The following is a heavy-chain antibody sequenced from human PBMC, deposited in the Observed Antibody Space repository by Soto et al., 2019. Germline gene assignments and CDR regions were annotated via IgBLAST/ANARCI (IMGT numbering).Heavy chain of an antibody. V-gene: IGHV1-18*01. CDR1: GFTFNSYC. CDR2: ISAYNGNT. Sequence: ASVKASSKASGFTFNSYCISWVQQAPGQGLEWMGWISAYNGNTNYAQKLQGRVTMTTDTSTSTAYMELRSLRSDDTAVYYCARDSPYYYDSSGPDAFDIWGQGTMVTVSS. J-gene: IGHJ3*02. CDR3: ARDSPYYYDSSGPDAFDI. D-gene: IGHD3-22*01.